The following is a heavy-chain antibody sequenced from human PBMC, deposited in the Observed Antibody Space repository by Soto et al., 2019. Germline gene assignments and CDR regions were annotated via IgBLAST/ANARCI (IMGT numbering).Heavy chain of an antibody. J-gene: IGHJ5*02. CDR2: IYYSGST. CDR1: GGSISSSSYY. D-gene: IGHD3-3*01. V-gene: IGHV4-39*01. CDR3: ARHAHVLRFLEWLQENWFDP. Sequence: SETLSLTCTVSGGSISSSSYYWGWIRQPPGKGLEWIGSIYYSGSTYYNPSLKSRVTISVDTSKNQFSLKLSSVTAADTAVYYCARHAHVLRFLEWLQENWFDPWGQGTLVTVSS.